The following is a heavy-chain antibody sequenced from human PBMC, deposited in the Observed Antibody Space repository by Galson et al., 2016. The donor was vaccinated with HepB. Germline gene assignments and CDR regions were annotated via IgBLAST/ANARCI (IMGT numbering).Heavy chain of an antibody. CDR2: ITHSKII. CDR3: ARSFGSGNFLDS. J-gene: IGHJ5*01. V-gene: IGHV4-34*01. Sequence: ETLSLTCAVYGVSFNDYYWTWLRQPPGKRLEWIGEITHSKIINYNPSLKSRVAMSVDPSKNQFSLRLTSMTAADTAVYYCARSFGSGNFLDSWGQGALVTVSS. D-gene: IGHD3-10*01. CDR1: GVSFNDYY.